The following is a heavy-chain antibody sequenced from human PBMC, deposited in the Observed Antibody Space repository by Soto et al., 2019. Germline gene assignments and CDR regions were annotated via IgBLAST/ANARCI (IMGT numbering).Heavy chain of an antibody. J-gene: IGHJ6*02. D-gene: IGHD3-10*01. CDR1: GGSFSGYY. CDR3: ARTKRYYYGSGTKADGIDV. CDR2: INHSGST. V-gene: IGHV4-34*01. Sequence: QVQLQQWGAGLLKPSETLSLTCAVYGGSFSGYYWSWIRQPPGKGLEWIGEINHSGSTNYNPSLKSRVTISVDTSKNQFSPKLSSVTAADTAVYYCARTKRYYYGSGTKADGIDVWGQGTTVTVSS.